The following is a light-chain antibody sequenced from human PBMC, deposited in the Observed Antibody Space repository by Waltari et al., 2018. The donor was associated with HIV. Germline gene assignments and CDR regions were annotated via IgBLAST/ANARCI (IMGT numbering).Light chain of an antibody. J-gene: IGLJ3*02. CDR1: VTDIGTYDH. CDR2: AVS. CDR3: SSYGSGSTLVV. Sequence: QSALTQPASVSGSPGQSIPIPCSGPVTDIGTYDHVSWYQQHTGGAPKLRIYAVSNRPSGVSKRFSASKSGNTASLTISGLQSDDEADYYCSSYGSGSTLVVFGGGTKVTVL. V-gene: IGLV2-14*03.